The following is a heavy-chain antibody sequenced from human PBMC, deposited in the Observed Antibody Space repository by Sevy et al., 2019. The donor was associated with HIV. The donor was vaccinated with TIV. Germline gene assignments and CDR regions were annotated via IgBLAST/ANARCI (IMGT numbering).Heavy chain of an antibody. CDR3: ASHERSSPGGWTHFDY. CDR2: IKQDGSEK. D-gene: IGHD6-19*01. V-gene: IGHV3-7*01. Sequence: GGSLRLSCAASGFTLSSYWMSWVRQAPGKGLEWVANIKQDGSEKYYVDSVKGRFTISRDNAKNSLYLQMNSLRAEDTAVYYCASHERSSPGGWTHFDYWGQGTLVTVSS. CDR1: GFTLSSYW. J-gene: IGHJ4*02.